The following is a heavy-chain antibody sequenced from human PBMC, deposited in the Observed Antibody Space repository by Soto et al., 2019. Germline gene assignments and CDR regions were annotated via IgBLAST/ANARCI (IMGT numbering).Heavy chain of an antibody. CDR2: IYPGDSDT. V-gene: IGHV5-51*01. Sequence: GESLKIPCKGSGDSFTSYWIGGVRQMPGKGLEWMGIIYPGDSDTRYSPSFQGQVTISADKSISTAYLQWSSLKASDTAMYYCARTSAAGKYYYGMDVCGQGPTATVFS. CDR1: GDSFTSYW. J-gene: IGHJ6*02. D-gene: IGHD6-13*01. CDR3: ARTSAAGKYYYGMDV.